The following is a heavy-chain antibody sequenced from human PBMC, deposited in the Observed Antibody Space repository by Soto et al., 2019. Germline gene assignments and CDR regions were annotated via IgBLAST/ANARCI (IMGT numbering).Heavy chain of an antibody. Sequence: ASVKVSCKASGYTFTSYGISWVRQAPGQGLEWMGWISAYNGNTNYAQKLQGRVTMTTDTSTSTDYMELRSLRSDDTAVYYCARDPTGYCSSTSCYPLDYWGQGTLVTVSS. J-gene: IGHJ4*02. D-gene: IGHD2-2*01. V-gene: IGHV1-18*01. CDR1: GYTFTSYG. CDR2: ISAYNGNT. CDR3: ARDPTGYCSSTSCYPLDY.